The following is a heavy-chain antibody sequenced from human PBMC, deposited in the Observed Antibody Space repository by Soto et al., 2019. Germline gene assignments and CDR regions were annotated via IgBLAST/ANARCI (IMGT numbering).Heavy chain of an antibody. D-gene: IGHD3-22*01. J-gene: IGHJ4*02. V-gene: IGHV3-30*18. CDR3: AKTITTYSGASRGRGALVDY. Sequence: QVQLVESGGGVVQPGRSLRLSCAACGFTFSTYGMHWVRQPPGEGLEWVAVIPSDGKSEHYADPVKGRFSISRDNSKNTLSLQMNSLRVEDTAVYYCAKTITTYSGASRGRGALVDYWGQGTLVTVSS. CDR1: GFTFSTYG. CDR2: IPSDGKSE.